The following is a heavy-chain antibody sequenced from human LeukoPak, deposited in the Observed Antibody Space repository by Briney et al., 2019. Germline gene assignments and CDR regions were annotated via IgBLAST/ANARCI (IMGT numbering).Heavy chain of an antibody. D-gene: IGHD3-3*01. CDR3: AREGLGRLYYDFWSGYRYYFDY. V-gene: IGHV4-38-2*02. J-gene: IGHJ4*02. CDR1: GYSISSGYY. CDR2: IYHSGST. Sequence: SETLCLTCTVSGYSISSGYYWGWIRQPPGKGLEWIGSIYHSGSTYYNPSLKSRVTISVDTSKNQFSLKLSSVTAADTAVYYCAREGLGRLYYDFWSGYRYYFDYWGQGTLVTVSS.